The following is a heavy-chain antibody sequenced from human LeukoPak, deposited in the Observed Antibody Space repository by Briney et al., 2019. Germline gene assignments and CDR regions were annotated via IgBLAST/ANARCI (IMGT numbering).Heavy chain of an antibody. Sequence: SQTLSLTCTVSGGSISSGGCYWSWIRQHPGKGLEWIGYIYYSGSTYYNPSLKSRVTISVDTSKNQFSLKLSSVTAADTAVYYCARDPRYYDILTGYLEWYGMDVWGQGTTVTVSS. V-gene: IGHV4-31*03. CDR2: IYYSGST. D-gene: IGHD3-9*01. J-gene: IGHJ6*02. CDR1: GGSISSGGCY. CDR3: ARDPRYYDILTGYLEWYGMDV.